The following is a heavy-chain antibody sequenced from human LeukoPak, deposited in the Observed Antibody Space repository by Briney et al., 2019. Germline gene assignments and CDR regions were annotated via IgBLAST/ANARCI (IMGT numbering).Heavy chain of an antibody. V-gene: IGHV3-30*02. CDR2: IYYDGRNK. CDR1: GFTFSAIG. CDR3: GRKAFCNSATCYGALDV. J-gene: IGHJ3*01. Sequence: GGSLRLSCVAAGFTFSAIGMHWVRQAPGKGLEWVAYIYYDGRNKYYADSVKGRFTISRDNSKNTLYLQLNSLGAADTAVYYCGRKAFCNSATCYGALDVWGQGTMVTVSS. D-gene: IGHD2/OR15-2a*01.